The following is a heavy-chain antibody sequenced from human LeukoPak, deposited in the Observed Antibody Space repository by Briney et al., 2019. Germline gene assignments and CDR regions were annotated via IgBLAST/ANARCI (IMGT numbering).Heavy chain of an antibody. D-gene: IGHD1-26*01. CDR2: INPNSGGT. CDR3: ALDWDSGSYCRFDY. J-gene: IGHJ4*02. Sequence: ASVKVSCKASGYTFTGYYMHWVRQAPGQGLEWMGWINPNSGGTNYAQKFQGRVTMTRDTSISTAYMELRRLRSDDTAVYYCALDWDSGSYCRFDYWGQGTLVTVSS. V-gene: IGHV1-2*02. CDR1: GYTFTGYY.